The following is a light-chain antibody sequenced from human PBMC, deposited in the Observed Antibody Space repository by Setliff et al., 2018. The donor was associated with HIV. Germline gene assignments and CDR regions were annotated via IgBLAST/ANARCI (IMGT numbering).Light chain of an antibody. Sequence: QSALTQPASVSGSPGQSITISCTGTSSDVGGYNYVSWYQQHPGKAPKLMIYKVSNRPSGISDRFSGSKSGNTASLTISGLQTEDEADYFCSSYTGSSPLYVFGTGTKVTVL. CDR2: KVS. CDR1: SSDVGGYNY. J-gene: IGLJ1*01. CDR3: SSYTGSSPLYV. V-gene: IGLV2-14*01.